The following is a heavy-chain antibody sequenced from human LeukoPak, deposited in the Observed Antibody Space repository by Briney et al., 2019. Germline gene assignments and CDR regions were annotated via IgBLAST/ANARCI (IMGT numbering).Heavy chain of an antibody. CDR1: GFTFNNFP. J-gene: IGHJ4*02. D-gene: IGHD3-22*01. Sequence: GGSLRLSCAASGFTFNNFPMSWVRQVPGKGLEWVSSISGSGGTTYYAGSVRGRFTISRDNAKKTLFLHMRSLRAEDTDLYYCAKDGYFHDSSGYSSFDSWGQGILVSVSS. CDR3: AKDGYFHDSSGYSSFDS. CDR2: ISGSGGTT. V-gene: IGHV3-23*01.